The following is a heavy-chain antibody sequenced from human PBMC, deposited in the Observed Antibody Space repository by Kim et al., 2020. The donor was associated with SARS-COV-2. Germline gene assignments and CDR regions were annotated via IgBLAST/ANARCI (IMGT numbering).Heavy chain of an antibody. CDR1: GFTFSSYS. CDR2: ISSSSSYI. CDR3: ARDSKLRYYDILTEPYYYYGMDV. V-gene: IGHV3-21*01. Sequence: GGSLRLSCAASGFTFSSYSMNWVRQAPGKGLEWVSSISSSSSYIYYADSVKGRFTISRDNAKNSLYLQMNSLRAEDTAVYYCARDSKLRYYDILTEPYYYYGMDVWGQGTTVTVSS. D-gene: IGHD3-9*01. J-gene: IGHJ6*02.